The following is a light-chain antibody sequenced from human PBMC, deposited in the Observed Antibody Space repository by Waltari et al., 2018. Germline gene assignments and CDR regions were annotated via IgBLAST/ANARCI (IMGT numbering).Light chain of an antibody. V-gene: IGLV2-14*01. Sequence: QSALTQPASVSGSPGQSITISCTGSSSDVGGYNYVSWYQQYRGTAPKLMIYAVSNRPAGISDRFAGSKSGNTASLTISGLRAEDEADYYCSSYTSSGSLAFGGGTKVTVL. CDR1: SSDVGGYNY. CDR2: AVS. CDR3: SSYTSSGSLA. J-gene: IGLJ2*01.